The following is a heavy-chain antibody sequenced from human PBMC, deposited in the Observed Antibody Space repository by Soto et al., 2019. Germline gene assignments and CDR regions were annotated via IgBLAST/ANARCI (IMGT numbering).Heavy chain of an antibody. CDR1: GFTFSDYY. D-gene: IGHD3-10*01. CDR3: ARVPPGWFGELLPNYYYYGMDV. V-gene: IGHV3-11*01. CDR2: ISSSGSTI. J-gene: IGHJ6*02. Sequence: GGSLRLSCAASGFTFSDYYMSWIRQAPGKGLEWVSYISSSGSTIYYADSVKGRFTISRDNAKNSLYLQMNSLRAEDTAVYYCARVPPGWFGELLPNYYYYGMDVWGQGTTVTVSS.